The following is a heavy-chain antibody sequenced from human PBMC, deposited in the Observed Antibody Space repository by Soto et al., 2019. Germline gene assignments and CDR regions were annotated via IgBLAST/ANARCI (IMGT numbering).Heavy chain of an antibody. CDR3: TKDRHPDGIWTFDF. V-gene: IGHV3-23*01. Sequence: GGSLRLSCAASGFTFGTYTMNWVRQAPGKGLEWVSALGGGGDTHYAESVKGRFTISRDYSKNILLLQMNSLRDEDSAIYYCTKDRHPDGIWTFDFWGQRTLVTVSS. D-gene: IGHD3-9*01. J-gene: IGHJ4*02. CDR1: GFTFGTYT. CDR2: LGGGGDT.